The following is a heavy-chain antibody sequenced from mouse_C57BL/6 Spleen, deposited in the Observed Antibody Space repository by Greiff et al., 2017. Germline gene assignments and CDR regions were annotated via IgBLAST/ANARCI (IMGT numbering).Heavy chain of an antibody. CDR2: IYPGSGST. Sequence: QVQLQQSGAELVKPGASVKMSCKASGYTFTSYWITWVKQRPGQGLEWIGDIYPGSGSTNYNEKFKSKATLTVDTSSSTAYMQLSSLTSEDSAVYYCARKGVKDYAMDYWGQGTSVTVSS. V-gene: IGHV1-55*01. CDR3: ARKGVKDYAMDY. J-gene: IGHJ4*01. CDR1: GYTFTSYW.